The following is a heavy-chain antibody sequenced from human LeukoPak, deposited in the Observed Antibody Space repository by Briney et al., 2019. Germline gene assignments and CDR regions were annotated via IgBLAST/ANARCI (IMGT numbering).Heavy chain of an antibody. D-gene: IGHD1-26*01. Sequence: SETLSLTCTVSGGSISSYYWSWIRQPAGKGLEWIGRIYTSGSTNYNPSLKSRVTMSVDTSKNQFSLKLSSVTAADTAVYYCAGSPGPMYSGTESEALDIWGQGTMVTVSS. V-gene: IGHV4-4*07. CDR2: IYTSGST. J-gene: IGHJ3*02. CDR3: AGSPGPMYSGTESEALDI. CDR1: GGSISSYY.